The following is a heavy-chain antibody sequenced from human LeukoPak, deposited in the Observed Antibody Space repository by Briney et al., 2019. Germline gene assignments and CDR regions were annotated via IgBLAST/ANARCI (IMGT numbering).Heavy chain of an antibody. D-gene: IGHD3-16*02. J-gene: IGHJ4*02. Sequence: PGGSLRLSCAASGFTFSSYSMNWVRQAPGKGLEWVSSSSSSSSYIYYADSVKGRFTISRDNAKNSLYLQMNSLRAEDTAVYYCARVTFGGVIVISAFDYWGQGTLVTVSS. CDR2: SSSSSSYI. V-gene: IGHV3-21*01. CDR1: GFTFSSYS. CDR3: ARVTFGGVIVISAFDY.